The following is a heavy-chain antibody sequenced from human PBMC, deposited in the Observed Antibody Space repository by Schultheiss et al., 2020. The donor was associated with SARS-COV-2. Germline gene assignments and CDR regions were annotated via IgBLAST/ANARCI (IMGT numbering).Heavy chain of an antibody. Sequence: GGSLRLSCTASGFTVSSNYMSWVRQAPGKGLEWVAVISYDGSNKYYADSVKGRFTISRDNSKNSLYLQMNSLRAEDTAVYYCARAPYSSGWYDGDYWGQGTLVTVSS. V-gene: IGHV3-30*12. D-gene: IGHD6-19*01. CDR1: GFTVSSNY. CDR3: ARAPYSSGWYDGDY. J-gene: IGHJ4*02. CDR2: ISYDGSNK.